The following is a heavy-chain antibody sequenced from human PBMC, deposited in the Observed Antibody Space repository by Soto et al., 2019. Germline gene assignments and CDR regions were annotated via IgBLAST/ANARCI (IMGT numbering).Heavy chain of an antibody. CDR2: IYYSGST. CDR1: GGSISSGDYY. Sequence: QVQLQESGPGLVKPSQTLSLTCTVSGGSISSGDYYWSWIRQPPGKGLEWIGYIYYSGSTYYNPSLKSRVTISVDSAKNLFSLKLSSVTAADTAVYYCASDYYDISHRENAEYFQHWGQGTLVTVSS. V-gene: IGHV4-30-4*01. CDR3: ASDYYDISHRENAEYFQH. J-gene: IGHJ1*01. D-gene: IGHD3-22*01.